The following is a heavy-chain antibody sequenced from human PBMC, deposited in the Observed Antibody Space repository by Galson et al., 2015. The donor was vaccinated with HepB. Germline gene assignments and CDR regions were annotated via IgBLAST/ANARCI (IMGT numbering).Heavy chain of an antibody. CDR1: GYTFPDYA. Sequence: SVKVSCKASGYTFPDYAVAWVRQAPGQGLEWMGWISTYNGYTKFPQHLQGRVTLTTDTRTSTAYMELRSLESDDTAVYYCARATVVRGVMVAQLGYCDYWGQGTLVTVSS. CDR3: ARATVVRGVMVAQLGYCDY. J-gene: IGHJ4*02. V-gene: IGHV1-18*01. CDR2: ISTYNGYT. D-gene: IGHD3-10*01.